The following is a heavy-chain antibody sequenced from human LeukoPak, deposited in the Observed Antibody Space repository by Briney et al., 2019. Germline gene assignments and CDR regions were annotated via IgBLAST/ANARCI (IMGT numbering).Heavy chain of an antibody. CDR3: ARGNGIAARVFDY. D-gene: IGHD6-6*01. CDR1: GYTFTGYY. V-gene: IGHV1-2*02. Sequence: ASVKLSCKASGYTFTGYYMHWVRQAPGQGLEWMGWINPNSGGTNYAQKFQGRVTMTRDTSTSTAYMELSRLRSDDTAVYYCARGNGIAARVFDYWGQGTLVTVSS. J-gene: IGHJ4*02. CDR2: INPNSGGT.